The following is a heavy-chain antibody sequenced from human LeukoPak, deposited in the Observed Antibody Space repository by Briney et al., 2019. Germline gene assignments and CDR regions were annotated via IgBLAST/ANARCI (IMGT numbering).Heavy chain of an antibody. J-gene: IGHJ1*01. D-gene: IGHD3-16*01. CDR2: ISYSSIP. V-gene: IGHV4-39*07. Sequence: ADPLSLTCTLSGGSISRRPYFCAWIRQPPGKGLEWLGSISYSSIPYYTPSLGSRVTISVDTSKNQFSLKLTSVAAADTAVYYCARGGSQRTFQNWGQGTLVTVSS. CDR3: ARGGSQRTFQN. CDR1: GGSISRRPYF.